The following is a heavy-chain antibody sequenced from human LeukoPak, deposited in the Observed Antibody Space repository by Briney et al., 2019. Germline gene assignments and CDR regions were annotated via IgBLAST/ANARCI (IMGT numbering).Heavy chain of an antibody. J-gene: IGHJ4*02. CDR2: IKQDGSEK. Sequence: GGSLILSCAASGFTSSSYWMSWVRQAPGKGLEWVANIKQDGSEKYYVDSVKGRFTISRDNAKNSLYLQMNSLRAEDTAVYYCGRDRGSSGWYEFDYWGQGTLVTVSS. CDR3: GRDRGSSGWYEFDY. D-gene: IGHD6-19*01. V-gene: IGHV3-7*01. CDR1: GFTSSSYW.